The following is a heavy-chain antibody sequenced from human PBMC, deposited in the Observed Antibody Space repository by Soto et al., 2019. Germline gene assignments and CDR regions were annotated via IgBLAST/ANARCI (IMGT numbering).Heavy chain of an antibody. CDR1: GGTFSSYA. J-gene: IGHJ4*02. CDR2: IIPIFGTA. V-gene: IGHV1-69*06. D-gene: IGHD3-22*01. CDR3: ARPRYYYDSTTYSDGQPADY. Sequence: GASVKVSCKASGGTFSSYAISWVRQAPGQGLEWMGGIIPIFGTANYAQKFQGRVTITADKSKNTLYLQMNSLRTEDTAMFYCARPRYYYDSTTYSDGQPADYWGLGTLVTVSS.